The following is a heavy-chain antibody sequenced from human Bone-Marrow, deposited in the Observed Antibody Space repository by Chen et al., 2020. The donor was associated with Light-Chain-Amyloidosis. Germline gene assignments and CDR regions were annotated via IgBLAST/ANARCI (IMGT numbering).Heavy chain of an antibody. CDR2: IDLSDFDT. V-gene: IGHV5-10-1*03. CDR1: GNIFSSYW. D-gene: IGHD3-22*01. Sequence: EVQLVQSGAEVKKPGESLRISCTGSGNIFSSYWISWVRQMPGKGLEWMGRIDLSDFDTNYGPSFQGHVTISVDKSINTAHLQWSRLEASDTAIYYCARQGYYEISGYSDYWGQGTLVTVSS. J-gene: IGHJ4*02. CDR3: ARQGYYEISGYSDY.